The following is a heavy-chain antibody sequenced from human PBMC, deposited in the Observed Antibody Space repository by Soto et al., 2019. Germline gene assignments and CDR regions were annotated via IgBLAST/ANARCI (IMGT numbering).Heavy chain of an antibody. Sequence: SETTSLTCTVSGASVCSSSYYWGWIRQPPGKGLEWIGSIYYSGGTYYNPSLKSRVTISVDTSKNHFSLKVSSVTAADTAVYYCASRTGGTGWFDPWGQGTLVTVSS. J-gene: IGHJ5*02. CDR1: GASVCSSSYY. V-gene: IGHV4-39*02. CDR3: ASRTGGTGWFDP. CDR2: IYYSGGT. D-gene: IGHD2-15*01.